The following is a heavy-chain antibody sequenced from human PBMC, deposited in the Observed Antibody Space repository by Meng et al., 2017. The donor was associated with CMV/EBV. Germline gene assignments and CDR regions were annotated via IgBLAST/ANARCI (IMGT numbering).Heavy chain of an antibody. Sequence: SETLSLTCTVSGGSISSSSYYWGWIRQPPGKGLEWIGSIYYSGSTYYNPSLKRRVTISVDTSKNQFSLKLSSVTAADTAVYYCARHKGASSSWRGGFDYWGQGTLVTVSS. J-gene: IGHJ4*02. CDR1: GGSISSSSYY. D-gene: IGHD6-13*01. V-gene: IGHV4-39*01. CDR3: ARHKGASSSWRGGFDY. CDR2: IYYSGST.